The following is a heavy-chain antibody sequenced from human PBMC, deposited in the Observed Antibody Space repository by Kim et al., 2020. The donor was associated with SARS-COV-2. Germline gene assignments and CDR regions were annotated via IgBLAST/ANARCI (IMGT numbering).Heavy chain of an antibody. D-gene: IGHD3-10*01. CDR2: ISGDSRHI. J-gene: IGHJ6*02. V-gene: IGHV3-21*01. CDR3: ASGAIRGGMEV. Sequence: GGSLRLSCVASGFFLSTDSMHWVRQAPGKGLEWVSSISGDSRHIYYADSVKGRLTISRDNAKKSLYLQMNSLGVEDTAIYFCASGAIRGGMEVWGQGTRVTVAS. CDR1: GFFLSTDS.